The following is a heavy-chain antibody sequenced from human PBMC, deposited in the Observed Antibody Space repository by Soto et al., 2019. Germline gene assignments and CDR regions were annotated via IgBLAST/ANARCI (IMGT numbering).Heavy chain of an antibody. CDR3: ARERVTGYYNVIGY. CDR2: LSYGVRNK. V-gene: IGHV3-30*04. Sequence: GGSLRLSCAASGSTFSIYSMHWVRQAPGKGLEWVAVLSYGVRNKFYADSVKGRFTISRDNSKNTLYLQMDSLRAEDTAVYYCARERVTGYYNVIGYWGQGTLVTVSS. D-gene: IGHD3-9*01. J-gene: IGHJ4*02. CDR1: GSTFSIYS.